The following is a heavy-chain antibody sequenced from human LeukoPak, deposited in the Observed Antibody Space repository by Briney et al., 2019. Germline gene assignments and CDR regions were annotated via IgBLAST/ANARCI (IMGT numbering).Heavy chain of an antibody. CDR2: ISSNGGST. V-gene: IGHV3-64*01. CDR3: ARGRVDTAMVNWFDP. Sequence: GGSLRLSCAASGFTFSSYAMSWVRQAPGKGLEYVSAISSNGGSTYYANSVKGRFTISRDNSKNTLYLQMGSLRAEDMAVYYCARGRVDTAMVNWFDPWGQGTLVTVSS. J-gene: IGHJ5*02. CDR1: GFTFSSYA. D-gene: IGHD5-18*01.